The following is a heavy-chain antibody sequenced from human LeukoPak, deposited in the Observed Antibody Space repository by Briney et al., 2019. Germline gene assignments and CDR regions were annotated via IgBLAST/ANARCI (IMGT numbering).Heavy chain of an antibody. Sequence: GGSLRLSCAASGFTFSSYGMHWVRQAPGKGLEWVAVISYDGSNKYYADSVKGRFTISRDNSKNTLYLQMNSLRAEDTAVYYCARVGGSGQSLAFDIWGQGTMVTVSS. D-gene: IGHD2-15*01. V-gene: IGHV3-30*03. CDR1: GFTFSSYG. CDR3: ARVGGSGQSLAFDI. CDR2: ISYDGSNK. J-gene: IGHJ3*02.